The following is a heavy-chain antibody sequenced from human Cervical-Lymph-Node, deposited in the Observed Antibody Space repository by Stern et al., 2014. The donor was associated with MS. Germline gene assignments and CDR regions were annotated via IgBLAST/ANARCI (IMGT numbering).Heavy chain of an antibody. Sequence: VQLVESGSELKKPGASVXVSCTASGYTLTNYPINWVRQAPAPGTEWMGWINTNTGNYTYAQDFTGRFVFYLEPSVGKAYLQISNRKAEDTAVYYCSRDFFDTAMITRSDYLDCWGQGTLVTVAS. J-gene: IGHJ4*02. CDR3: SRDFFDTAMITRSDYLDC. D-gene: IGHD5-18*01. CDR2: INTNTGNY. CDR1: GYTLTNYP. V-gene: IGHV7-4-1*02.